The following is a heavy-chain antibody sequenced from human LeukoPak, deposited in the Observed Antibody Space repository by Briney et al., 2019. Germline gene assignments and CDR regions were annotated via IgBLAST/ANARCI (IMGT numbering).Heavy chain of an antibody. D-gene: IGHD3-10*01. CDR3: AKDSVNGLLWFGESKGWFDP. CDR2: IRYDGSNK. CDR1: GFTFSSYG. V-gene: IGHV3-30*02. Sequence: GGSLRLSCAASGFTFSSYGMHWVRQAPGKGLEWVAFIRYDGSNKYYADSVKGRLTISRDNSKNTLYLQMNSLRAEDTAVYYCAKDSVNGLLWFGESKGWFDPWGQGTLVTVSS. J-gene: IGHJ5*02.